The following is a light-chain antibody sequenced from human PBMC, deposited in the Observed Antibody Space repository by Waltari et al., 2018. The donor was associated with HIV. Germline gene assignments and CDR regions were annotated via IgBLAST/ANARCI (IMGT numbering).Light chain of an antibody. J-gene: IGKJ2*01. Sequence: EIVLTQSPATLSVSPGARATISCRASQSVSSNLAWYQQKPGQAPRLLIYRAATRTTGIPARFSGSGSGTEFTLTISSLQSEDFAVYYCQQYNDWPRGPFGQGTRLEIK. V-gene: IGKV3-15*01. CDR3: QQYNDWPRGP. CDR1: QSVSSN. CDR2: RAA.